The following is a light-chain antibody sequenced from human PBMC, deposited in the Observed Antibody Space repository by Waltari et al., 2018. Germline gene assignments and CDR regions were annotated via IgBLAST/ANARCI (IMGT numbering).Light chain of an antibody. J-gene: IGKJ1*01. Sequence: DIQMTQSPSTLSASVGDRVTIACRASQSITNWLAWYQQKPGKAPKLLTDKASNLESGVPSRFSGSGSGTEFTLTISSLQPDEFATYYCQQYDKYWTFGQGTKVEIK. CDR3: QQYDKYWT. V-gene: IGKV1-5*03. CDR1: QSITNW. CDR2: KAS.